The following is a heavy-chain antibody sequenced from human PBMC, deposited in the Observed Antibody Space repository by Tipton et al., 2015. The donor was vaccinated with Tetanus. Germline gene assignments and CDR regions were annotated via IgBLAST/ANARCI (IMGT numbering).Heavy chain of an antibody. CDR1: GGSISSGGYS. CDR2: IYHSGST. J-gene: IGHJ6*02. D-gene: IGHD3-22*01. V-gene: IGHV4-30-2*01. Sequence: TLSLTCAVSGGSISSGGYSWSWIRQPPGKGLEWIGYIYHSGSTYYNPSLKSRVTISVDRSKNQFSLKLSSVTAADTAVYYCARGFRVVVQPPRVNYYYGMDVWGQGTTVTVSS. CDR3: ARGFRVVVQPPRVNYYYGMDV.